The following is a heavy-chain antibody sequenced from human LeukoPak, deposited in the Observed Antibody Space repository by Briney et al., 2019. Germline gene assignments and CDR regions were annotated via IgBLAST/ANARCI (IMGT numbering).Heavy chain of an antibody. CDR3: ARDLGHLDY. Sequence: GGSLRLSCAASGFTFSNYIMTWVRQAPGKGLEWVSAISGSGNYTYYADSVRGRFTISRDISKYALYLQMNSLRAEDTAVYYCARDLGHLDYWGQGTLVTVSS. V-gene: IGHV3-23*01. CDR2: ISGSGNYT. CDR1: GFTFSNYI. J-gene: IGHJ4*02.